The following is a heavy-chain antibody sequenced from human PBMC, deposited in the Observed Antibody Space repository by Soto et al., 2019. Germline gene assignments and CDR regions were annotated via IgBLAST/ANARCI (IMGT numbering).Heavy chain of an antibody. CDR1: GFALSDYN. CDR3: ASEPISGFDWDR. J-gene: IGHJ1*01. Sequence: GGALRLSCAASGFALSDYNMNWVRQGPGKGLEWVSYISSSGDTVYYAESVRGRFTISRDNARNSLYLQMNSLRVDDTAVYYCASEPISGFDWDRWGQGTLVTVSS. V-gene: IGHV3-48*01. CDR2: ISSSGDTV. D-gene: IGHD5-12*01.